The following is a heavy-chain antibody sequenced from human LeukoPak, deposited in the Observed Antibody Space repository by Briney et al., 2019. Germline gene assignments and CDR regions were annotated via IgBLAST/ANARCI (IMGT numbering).Heavy chain of an antibody. V-gene: IGHV4-59*01. Sequence: PSETLSLTCTVSGGSISSYYWSWIRQPPGKGLEWIGYIYYSGSTNYNPSLKSRVTISVDTSKNQFSLKLSSVTAADTAVYYCARTLRDGYNKGDWFDPWGQGTLVTVSS. CDR1: GGSISSYY. CDR3: ARTLRDGYNKGDWFDP. J-gene: IGHJ5*02. D-gene: IGHD5-24*01. CDR2: IYYSGST.